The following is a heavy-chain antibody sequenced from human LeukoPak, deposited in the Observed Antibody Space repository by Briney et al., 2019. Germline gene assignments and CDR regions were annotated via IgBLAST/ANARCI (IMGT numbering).Heavy chain of an antibody. CDR1: DDSISSDDYY. Sequence: SETLSLTCTVSDDSISSDDYYCSWIRQPAGKGLEWIGRIYTSGTTNYNPSLKSRVTISVDTSKNQFSLKLSSVTAADTAVYYCARQGFYDSGDSPGYWGQGTLVTVSS. CDR2: IYTSGTT. D-gene: IGHD3-22*01. J-gene: IGHJ4*02. V-gene: IGHV4-61*02. CDR3: ARQGFYDSGDSPGY.